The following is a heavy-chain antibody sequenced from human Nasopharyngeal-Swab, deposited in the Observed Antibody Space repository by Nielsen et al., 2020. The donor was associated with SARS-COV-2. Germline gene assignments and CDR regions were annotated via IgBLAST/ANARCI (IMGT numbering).Heavy chain of an antibody. V-gene: IGHV3-30*18. CDR2: ISYEGSIK. CDR1: GFSFNNYG. J-gene: IGHJ6*02. D-gene: IGHD3-3*01. CDR3: AKEGPGMFGVVGLDV. Sequence: GESLKISCTASGFSFNNYGMHWVRQAPGKGLEWVAIISYEGSIKHYADYVEGRFTISRDASKNTLYLQMNSLRPEDTAVYYCAKEGPGMFGVVGLDVWGQGTTVTVSS.